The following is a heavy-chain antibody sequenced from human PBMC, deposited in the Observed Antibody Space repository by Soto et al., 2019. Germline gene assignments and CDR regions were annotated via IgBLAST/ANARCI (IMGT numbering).Heavy chain of an antibody. Sequence: SQTLSLTCAIPGDSVSINSAAWNWIRQSPSRGLEWLGRTYCRSKWYNDYAVSVKSRITINPDTSKNQFSLQLNSVTPEDTAVYYCARDDCGGDCYIDAFGIWGQGTMVTVSS. D-gene: IGHD2-21*02. CDR2: TYCRSKWYN. V-gene: IGHV6-1*01. CDR1: GDSVSINSAA. CDR3: ARDDCGGDCYIDAFGI. J-gene: IGHJ3*02.